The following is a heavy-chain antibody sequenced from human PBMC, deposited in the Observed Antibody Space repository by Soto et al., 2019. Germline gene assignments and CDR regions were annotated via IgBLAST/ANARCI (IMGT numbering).Heavy chain of an antibody. CDR2: ISGSGGST. D-gene: IGHD3-9*01. CDR3: AKGLRYFDWLGSVWGAAFDI. V-gene: IGHV3-23*01. CDR1: GFTFSSYA. Sequence: EVQLLESGGGLVQPGGSLRLSCAASGFTFSSYAMSWVRQAPGKGLEWVSAISGSGGSTYYADSVKGRFTISRDNSKNTLYLQMNSLRAEDTAVYYCAKGLRYFDWLGSVWGAAFDIWGQGTMVTVSS. J-gene: IGHJ3*02.